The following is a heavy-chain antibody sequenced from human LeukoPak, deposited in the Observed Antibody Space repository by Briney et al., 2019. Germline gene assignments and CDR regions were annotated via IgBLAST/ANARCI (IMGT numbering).Heavy chain of an antibody. CDR1: GFTFSSYA. Sequence: GGPLRLSCAASGFTFSSYAMTWVRQAPGEGLEWVSIISGSGGSTSYADSVKGRFTISRDNSKNTLYLQMNSLRAEDTALYYCAKPYSGTILTGWFDRWGQGTLVTVSS. J-gene: IGHJ5*02. D-gene: IGHD3-9*01. CDR3: AKPYSGTILTGWFDR. CDR2: ISGSGGST. V-gene: IGHV3-23*01.